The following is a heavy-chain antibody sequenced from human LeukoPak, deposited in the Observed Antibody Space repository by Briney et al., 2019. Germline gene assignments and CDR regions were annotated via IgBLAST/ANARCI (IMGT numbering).Heavy chain of an antibody. Sequence: SETLSLTCTVSGYSISSSYYWGWIRQPPGKGLEWIGEINHSGSTNYNPSLKSRVTISVDPSKNQFSLKLSSVTAADTAVYYCARGRGSSSWYGFVLFDPWGQGTLVTVSS. V-gene: IGHV4-38-2*02. J-gene: IGHJ5*02. D-gene: IGHD6-13*01. CDR2: INHSGST. CDR3: ARGRGSSSWYGFVLFDP. CDR1: GYSISSSYY.